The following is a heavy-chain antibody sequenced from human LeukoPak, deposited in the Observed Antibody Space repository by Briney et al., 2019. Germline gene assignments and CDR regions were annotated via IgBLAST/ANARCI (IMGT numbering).Heavy chain of an antibody. CDR1: GYTFTSYG. CDR3: ARVLIAAAGTLSGTYNWFDP. J-gene: IGHJ5*02. D-gene: IGHD6-13*01. Sequence: GASVKVSCKASGYTFTSYGISWVRQAPGQGLEWMGWISAYNGNTNYAQKLQGRVTMTTDTSTSTAYMELRSLRSDDTAVYYCARVLIAAAGTLSGTYNWFDPWGQGTLVTVSS. V-gene: IGHV1-18*01. CDR2: ISAYNGNT.